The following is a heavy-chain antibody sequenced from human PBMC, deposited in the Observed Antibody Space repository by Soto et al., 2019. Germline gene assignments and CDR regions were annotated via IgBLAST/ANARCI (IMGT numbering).Heavy chain of an antibody. D-gene: IGHD4-17*01. V-gene: IGHV4-4*02. CDR1: GDSIRSDSW. CDR2: IFHSGST. J-gene: IGHJ6*02. CDR3: ARLRYHYETNKSDYRDYGMDV. Sequence: QVRLQESGPGLVKPSGTLSLTCGVSGDSIRSDSWWTWVRQSPGKGLEWIGGIFHSGSTNYNPSLKNRVTISVDKSKNEFSLLLTSVTAADTAVYFCARLRYHYETNKSDYRDYGMDVWGPGTTVTVSS.